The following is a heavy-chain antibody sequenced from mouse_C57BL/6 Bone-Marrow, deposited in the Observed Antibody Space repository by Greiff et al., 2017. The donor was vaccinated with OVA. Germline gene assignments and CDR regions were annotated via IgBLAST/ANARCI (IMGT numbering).Heavy chain of an antibody. Sequence: QVQLQQSGAELVRPGTSVKVSCKASGYAFTNYLIEWVKQRPGQGLEWIGVINPGSGGTNYNEKFKGKATLTADKSSSTAYMQLSSLTSEDSADYFCARSYYQGAMDYWGQGTSVTVAS. D-gene: IGHD2-10*01. V-gene: IGHV1-54*01. J-gene: IGHJ4*01. CDR1: GYAFTNYL. CDR3: ARSYYQGAMDY. CDR2: INPGSGGT.